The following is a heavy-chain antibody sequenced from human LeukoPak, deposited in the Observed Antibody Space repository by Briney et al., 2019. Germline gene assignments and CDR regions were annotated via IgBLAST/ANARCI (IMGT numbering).Heavy chain of an antibody. CDR3: ARAKSAYGSGANWFDP. Sequence: GGSLRLSCAASGFTFSNYYMSWIRQAPGKGLEWVSYINSSGSTIYYADSVKGRFTISRDNAKNSLYLQMNSLRAEDTAVYYCARAKSAYGSGANWFDPWGQGTLVTVSS. D-gene: IGHD3-10*01. CDR1: GFTFSNYY. V-gene: IGHV3-11*01. CDR2: INSSGSTI. J-gene: IGHJ5*02.